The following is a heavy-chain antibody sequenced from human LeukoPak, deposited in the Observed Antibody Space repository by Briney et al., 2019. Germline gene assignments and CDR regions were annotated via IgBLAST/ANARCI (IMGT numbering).Heavy chain of an antibody. J-gene: IGHJ6*03. V-gene: IGHV3-30*04. Sequence: GGSLRLSCAAPGFTFSSYAMHWVRQAPGKGLEWVAVISYDGSNKYYADSVKGRFTISRDNSKNTLYLQMNSLRAEDTAVYYCAKDPRYCSSTSCYVSYYYYYMDVWGKGTTVTVSS. CDR2: ISYDGSNK. D-gene: IGHD2-2*01. CDR3: AKDPRYCSSTSCYVSYYYYYMDV. CDR1: GFTFSSYA.